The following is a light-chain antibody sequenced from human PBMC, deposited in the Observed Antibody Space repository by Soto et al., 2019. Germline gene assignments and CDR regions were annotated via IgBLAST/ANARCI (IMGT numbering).Light chain of an antibody. CDR1: SGSIANNY. V-gene: IGLV6-57*04. Sequence: NFMLTQPHSVSESPGKTLSISCTRSSGSIANNYVQWYQQRPGSAPTTVIYENNQRLSGVPDRFSGSTDGSSNSASLTISGLQAEVEADYYCQSYDSDFVVFGGGTKLTVL. J-gene: IGLJ2*01. CDR2: ENN. CDR3: QSYDSDFVV.